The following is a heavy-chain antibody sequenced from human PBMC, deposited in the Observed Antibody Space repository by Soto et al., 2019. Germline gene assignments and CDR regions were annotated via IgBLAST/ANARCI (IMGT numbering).Heavy chain of an antibody. D-gene: IGHD3-22*01. V-gene: IGHV1-69*06. Sequence: QVQLVQSGAEVKKPGSSVKVSCKASGGTFSXXAFXXXXXAXXQGLXXMGGIIPIFRTANYAQNFQGRVTITADKSTNTAYMVLSSLTSEDTAVXYXAXXXPRXXXXXWLXDYXXYGMDVWGQGTTVTVSS. J-gene: IGHJ6*02. CDR1: GGTFSXXA. CDR3: AXXXPRXXXXXWLXDYXXYGMDV. CDR2: IIPIFRTA.